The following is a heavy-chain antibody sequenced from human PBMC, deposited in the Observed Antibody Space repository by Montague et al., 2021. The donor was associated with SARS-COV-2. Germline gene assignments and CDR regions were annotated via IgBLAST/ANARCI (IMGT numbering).Heavy chain of an antibody. CDR3: ARVSMHYVDTINSRRGGLDV. Sequence: SETLSLTCTVSGGSISPFDWSWIRQSPERGLEWIGTIYYSGNANYNPSLMGRLAMSLQTSQKQLSLELRSVTAADTAVYYCARVSMHYVDTINSRRGGLDVWGQGTTVIVSS. CDR2: IYYSGNA. J-gene: IGHJ6*02. V-gene: IGHV4-59*01. D-gene: IGHD3-16*01. CDR1: GGSISPFD.